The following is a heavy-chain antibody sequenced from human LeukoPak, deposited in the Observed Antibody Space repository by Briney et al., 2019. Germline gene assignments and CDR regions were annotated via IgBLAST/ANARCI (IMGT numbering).Heavy chain of an antibody. Sequence: SETLSLTCTVSGGSISSYYWSWIRQPPGKGLEWIGYIYYSGSTNYNPSLKSRVTISVDTSKNQFSLKLSSVTAADTAVYYCARQYDSSGYDAFDIWGLGTMVTVSS. V-gene: IGHV4-59*01. CDR1: GGSISSYY. CDR2: IYYSGST. CDR3: ARQYDSSGYDAFDI. J-gene: IGHJ3*02. D-gene: IGHD3-22*01.